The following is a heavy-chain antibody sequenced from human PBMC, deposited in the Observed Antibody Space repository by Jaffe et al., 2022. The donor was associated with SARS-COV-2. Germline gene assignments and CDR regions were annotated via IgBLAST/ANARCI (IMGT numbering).Heavy chain of an antibody. Sequence: QVTLRESGPALVKPTQTLTLTCTFSGFSLSTSGMCVSWIRQPPGKALEWLALIDWDDDKYYSTSLKTRLTISKDTSKNQVVLTMTNMDPVDTATYYCARSYFETYSGSYAMFDYWGQGTLVTVSS. V-gene: IGHV2-70*01. CDR2: IDWDDDK. D-gene: IGHD1-26*01. CDR1: GFSLSTSGMC. CDR3: ARSYFETYSGSYAMFDY. J-gene: IGHJ4*02.